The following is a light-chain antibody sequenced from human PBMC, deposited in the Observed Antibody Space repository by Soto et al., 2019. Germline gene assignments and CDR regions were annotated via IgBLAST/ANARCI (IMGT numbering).Light chain of an antibody. CDR3: LQYHNWPLT. CDR2: GAS. V-gene: IGKV3-15*01. J-gene: IGKJ4*01. Sequence: EIVMAQSPATLSVSPVERSTLSCRASHTVSSSLAWYQQKPGQAPRLLIYGASTGATDIPARFSGSGSGTDFSLTISSLQSEDFAVYYCLQYHNWPLTFGGGTKVDIK. CDR1: HTVSSS.